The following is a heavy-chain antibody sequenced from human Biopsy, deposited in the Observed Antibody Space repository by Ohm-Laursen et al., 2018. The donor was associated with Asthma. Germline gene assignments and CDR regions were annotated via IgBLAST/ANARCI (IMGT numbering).Heavy chain of an antibody. D-gene: IGHD6-19*01. J-gene: IGHJ6*02. V-gene: IGHV1-69*01. CDR3: ARCQVGYSSGWSLLLKKIYYSGMDV. CDR2: IMTVFGTT. Sequence: LVTASCKAHGGTFSNFAISWVRQAPGQWLEWLGGIMTVFGTTNYAPKFQGRVTITADESTSTAYMEVTSLRSEDTAIYYCARCQVGYSSGWSLLLKKIYYSGMDVWGQGTTVTVSS. CDR1: GGTFSNFA.